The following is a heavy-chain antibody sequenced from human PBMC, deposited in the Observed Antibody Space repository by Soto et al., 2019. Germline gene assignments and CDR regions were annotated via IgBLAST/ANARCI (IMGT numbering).Heavy chain of an antibody. Sequence: QLMQSGGGLVRPGGSLRLSCAASGFSFSSYWMSWVRQAPGKGPEWVANIKEDGGEQHYVDSVKGRFTISSDNTDNSLFLQMNNLRAEDSAIYYCAITTSTVSYWFDPWGPGTQVTVSS. V-gene: IGHV3-7*03. D-gene: IGHD4-4*01. CDR1: GFSFSSYW. J-gene: IGHJ5*02. CDR3: AITTSTVSYWFDP. CDR2: IKEDGGEQ.